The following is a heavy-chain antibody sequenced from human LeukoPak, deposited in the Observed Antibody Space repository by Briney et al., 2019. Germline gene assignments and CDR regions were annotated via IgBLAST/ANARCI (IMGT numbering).Heavy chain of an antibody. CDR2: IYYSGST. V-gene: IGHV4-59*12. D-gene: IGHD3-10*01. CDR3: ARKSRHGSGSYYDY. Sequence: PSETLSLTCVVSGGAMSSSYWSWIRQPPGKGLEWIGYIYYSGSTNYNPSLKSRVTISVDTSKNQFSLKPSSVTAADTAVYYCARKSRHGSGSYYDYWGQGTLVTVSS. J-gene: IGHJ4*02. CDR1: GGAMSSSY.